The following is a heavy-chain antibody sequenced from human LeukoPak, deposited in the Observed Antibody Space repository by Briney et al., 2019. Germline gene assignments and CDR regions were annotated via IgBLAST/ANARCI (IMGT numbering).Heavy chain of an antibody. J-gene: IGHJ5*02. CDR2: IIPIFGTA. CDR3: ARDLAGVVVSADLDP. V-gene: IGHV1-69*13. CDR1: GGTFSSYA. Sequence: GASVKVSCKASGGTFSSYAISWVRQAPGQGLEWMGGIIPIFGTANYAQKFQGRVTITADESTSTAYMELSSLRSEDTAVYYCARDLAGVVVSADLDPWGQGTLVTVSS. D-gene: IGHD2-2*01.